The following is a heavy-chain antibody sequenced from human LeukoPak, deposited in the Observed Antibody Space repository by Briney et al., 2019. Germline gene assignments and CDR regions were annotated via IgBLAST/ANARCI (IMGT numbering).Heavy chain of an antibody. CDR3: ANVVRYDNSGQNGFDI. J-gene: IGHJ3*02. Sequence: GGSLRLSCAASGFTFRNYGMHWVRQAPGKGLEWVAFIRYDGTNKYYADSVKGRFTISRDNSKNTLYLQMHSLRAEDTAVYYCANVVRYDNSGQNGFDIWGQGTMVTVSS. CDR2: IRYDGTNK. CDR1: GFTFRNYG. D-gene: IGHD3-22*01. V-gene: IGHV3-30*02.